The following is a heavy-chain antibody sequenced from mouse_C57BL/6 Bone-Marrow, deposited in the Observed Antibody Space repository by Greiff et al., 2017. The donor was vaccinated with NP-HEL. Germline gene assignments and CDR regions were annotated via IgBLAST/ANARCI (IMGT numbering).Heavy chain of an antibody. V-gene: IGHV5-12*01. CDR1: GFTFSDYY. D-gene: IGHD6-1*01. CDR3: ARHSHYYAMDY. J-gene: IGHJ4*01. CDR2: ISNGGGST. Sequence: EVQLQESGGGLVQPGGSLKLSCAASGFTFSDYYMYWVRQTPEKRLEWVAYISNGGGSTYYPDTVKGRFTISRDNAKNTLYLQMSRLKSEDTAMYYCARHSHYYAMDYWGQGTSVTVSS.